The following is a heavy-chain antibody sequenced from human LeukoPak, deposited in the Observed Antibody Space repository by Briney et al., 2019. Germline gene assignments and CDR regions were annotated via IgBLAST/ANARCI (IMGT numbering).Heavy chain of an antibody. V-gene: IGHV4-39*07. CDR2: IYYSGST. D-gene: IGHD6-13*01. J-gene: IGHJ4*02. Sequence: SETLSLTCTVSGGSISSSSYYWGWIRQPPGKGLEWIGSIYYSGSTYYNPSLKSRVTISVDTSKNQFSLKLSSVTAADTAVYYCAREHTVGGSSWYVWGQGTLVTVSS. CDR3: AREHTVGGSSWYV. CDR1: GGSISSSSYY.